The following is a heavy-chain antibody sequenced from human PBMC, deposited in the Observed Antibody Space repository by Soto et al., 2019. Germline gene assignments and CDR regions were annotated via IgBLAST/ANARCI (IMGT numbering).Heavy chain of an antibody. D-gene: IGHD4-17*01. CDR2: IIPIFGTA. CDR3: ARGRDDYGDYGHWYFDL. V-gene: IGHV1-69*01. J-gene: IGHJ2*01. CDR1: GGTFSSYA. Sequence: QVQLVQSGAEVKKPGSSVKVSCKASGGTFSSYAISWVRQAPGHGLEWMGGIIPIFGTANYAQKFQGRVTITADESTSTADMELSSLRSEDAAVYYCARGRDDYGDYGHWYFDLWGRGTLVTVSS.